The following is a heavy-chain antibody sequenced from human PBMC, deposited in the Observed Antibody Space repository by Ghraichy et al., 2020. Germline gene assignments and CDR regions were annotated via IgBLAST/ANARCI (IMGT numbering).Heavy chain of an antibody. D-gene: IGHD5-12*01. V-gene: IGHV4-61*02. Sequence: SETLSLTCTVSGDSISGATYSWSWIRQPAGKGLEWIGRISTSGGTNYNPSLKSRVTISVDTSKHQSSLKLSSVTDADTAVYYCARGGEGDYYHYGLDVWGQGTPVTVSS. CDR1: GDSISGATYS. CDR3: ARGGEGDYYHYGLDV. J-gene: IGHJ6*02. CDR2: ISTSGGT.